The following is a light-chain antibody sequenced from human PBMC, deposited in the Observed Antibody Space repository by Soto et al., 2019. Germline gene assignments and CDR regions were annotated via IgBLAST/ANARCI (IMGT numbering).Light chain of an antibody. V-gene: IGKV3-20*01. J-gene: IGKJ3*01. Sequence: EIVLTQSPGTLSLSPGERATLSCRASQSLSSSYLVWYQQKPGQAPRLLIYGASSRATGIPDRFSGSGSGTDFTLTISRLEPEDFAVYYCQHYGNTPPSVTFGPGTKV. CDR2: GAS. CDR1: QSLSSSY. CDR3: QHYGNTPPSVT.